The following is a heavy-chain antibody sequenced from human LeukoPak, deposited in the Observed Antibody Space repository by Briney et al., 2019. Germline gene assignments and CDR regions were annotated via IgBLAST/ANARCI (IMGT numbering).Heavy chain of an antibody. J-gene: IGHJ4*02. CDR3: AKYGGESGVAFDS. V-gene: IGHV3-30*09. CDR2: IAYDGLNK. D-gene: IGHD2-21*01. CDR1: GFIFSDYA. Sequence: PGGSLRLSCAASGFIFSDYAMHWVRQAPGRGLEWLAVIAYDGLNKYFADSVKGRFAISRDNSKNTLFLQMNSLRGEDTAVYYCAKYGGESGVAFDSWGQGTLVTVSS.